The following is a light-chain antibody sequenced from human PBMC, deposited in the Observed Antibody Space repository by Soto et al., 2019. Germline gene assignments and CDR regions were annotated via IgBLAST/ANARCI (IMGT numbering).Light chain of an antibody. J-gene: IGLJ1*01. CDR2: EVS. Sequence: QSALTQPPSASGSPGQSVTISCTATSGDVGGYNYVSWYQQHPGKAPKLMIYEVSKRPSGVPVRFSGSKSGNTASLTVSGLQAEDEADYYCSSYAGSNNYVFGTGTKLTVL. CDR3: SSYAGSNNYV. V-gene: IGLV2-8*01. CDR1: SGDVGGYNY.